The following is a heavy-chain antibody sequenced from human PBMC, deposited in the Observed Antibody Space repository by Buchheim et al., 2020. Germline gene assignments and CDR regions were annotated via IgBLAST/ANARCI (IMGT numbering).Heavy chain of an antibody. CDR3: ARVSRAGATFFYYGMDV. CDR2: ISFDGNNK. J-gene: IGHJ6*02. D-gene: IGHD2/OR15-2a*01. CDR1: GFSFSRYA. V-gene: IGHV3-30-3*01. Sequence: VQLVESGGGVVQPGRSLRLSCAASGFSFSRYAMYWVRQAPGQGLEWVAAISFDGNNKYYDDSVKGRFTISRDNSKTTLFLQMNSLTGDDTATYYCARVSRAGATFFYYGMDVWGQGTT.